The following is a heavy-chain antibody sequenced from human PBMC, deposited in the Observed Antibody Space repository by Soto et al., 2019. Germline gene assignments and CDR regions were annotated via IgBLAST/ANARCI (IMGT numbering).Heavy chain of an antibody. J-gene: IGHJ4*02. CDR2: ICHDGSNK. Sequence: PGGSLRLSCAASGFTFSSYVMHWVRQAPGKGLEWVTVICHDGSNKYYADSVKGRFTISRDNSKNTLHLQMNRLRAEDTAVYYRESDHYYDNSCYSVFGYWGQGTLVTVSS. CDR3: ESDHYYDNSCYSVFGY. CDR1: GFTFSSYV. D-gene: IGHD3-22*01. V-gene: IGHV3-33*01.